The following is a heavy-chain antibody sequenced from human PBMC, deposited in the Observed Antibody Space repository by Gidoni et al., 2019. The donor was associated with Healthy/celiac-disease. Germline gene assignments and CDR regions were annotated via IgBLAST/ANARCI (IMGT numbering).Heavy chain of an antibody. D-gene: IGHD3-22*01. J-gene: IGHJ3*02. Sequence: SISSSSSYIYYADSVKGRFTISRDNAKNSLYLQMNSLRAEDTAVYYCARDRITMIVVVRGAFDIWGQGTMVTVSS. CDR2: ISSSSSYI. V-gene: IGHV3-21*01. CDR3: ARDRITMIVVVRGAFDI.